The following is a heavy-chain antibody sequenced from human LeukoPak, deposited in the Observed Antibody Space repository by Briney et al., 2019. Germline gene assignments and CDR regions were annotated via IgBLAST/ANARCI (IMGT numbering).Heavy chain of an antibody. J-gene: IGHJ4*02. Sequence: GRSLRLSCAASGFTFDDYAMHWVRQAPGKGLEWVSGISWNSRSIGYADSVKGRFTISRDNAKNSLYLQMNSLRAEDTALYYCAKDMGAYGDYIGFHYWGQGTLVTVSS. D-gene: IGHD4-17*01. V-gene: IGHV3-9*01. CDR3: AKDMGAYGDYIGFHY. CDR1: GFTFDDYA. CDR2: ISWNSRSI.